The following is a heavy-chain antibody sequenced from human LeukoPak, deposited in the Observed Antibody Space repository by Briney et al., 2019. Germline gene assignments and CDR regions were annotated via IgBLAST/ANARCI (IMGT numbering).Heavy chain of an antibody. CDR1: GFTFSSYG. D-gene: IGHD4/OR15-4a*01. CDR2: IWYDGSNK. J-gene: IGHJ4*02. Sequence: GRSLRLSCAASGFTFSSYGMHWVRQAPGKGLEWVAVIWYDGSNKYYADSVKGRFTISRDNSKNTLYLQMNSLRAEDTAVYYCARIGYGVSFDYWGQGTLVTVSS. CDR3: ARIGYGVSFDY. V-gene: IGHV3-33*01.